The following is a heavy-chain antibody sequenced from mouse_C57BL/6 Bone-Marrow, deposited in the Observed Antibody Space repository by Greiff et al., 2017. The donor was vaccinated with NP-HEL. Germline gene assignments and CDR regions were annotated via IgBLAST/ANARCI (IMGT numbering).Heavy chain of an antibody. V-gene: IGHV1-85*01. CDR3: AREETITTVVDWYFDV. J-gene: IGHJ1*03. Sequence: QVQLQQSGPELVKPGASVKLSCKASGYTFTSYDINWVKQRPGQGLEWIGWIYPRDGSTKYNEKFKGKATLTVDTSSSTAYMELHSLTSEDSAVYFCAREETITTVVDWYFDVWGTGTTVTVSS. D-gene: IGHD1-1*01. CDR2: IYPRDGST. CDR1: GYTFTSYD.